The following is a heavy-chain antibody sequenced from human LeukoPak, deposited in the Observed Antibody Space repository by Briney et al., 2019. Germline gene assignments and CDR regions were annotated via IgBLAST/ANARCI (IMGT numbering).Heavy chain of an antibody. D-gene: IGHD3-3*01. CDR1: GFTVSSNY. J-gene: IGHJ4*02. CDR2: IYSGGST. Sequence: GGSLRLSCAASGFTVSSNYMSWVRQAPGKGLEWVSVIYSGGSTYYADSVKGRFTISRDNSKNTLYLQMNSLRAEDTAVYYCARRGSYYDFWSGYHYYFDYWGQGTLVTVSS. CDR3: ARRGSYYDFWSGYHYYFDY. V-gene: IGHV3-53*01.